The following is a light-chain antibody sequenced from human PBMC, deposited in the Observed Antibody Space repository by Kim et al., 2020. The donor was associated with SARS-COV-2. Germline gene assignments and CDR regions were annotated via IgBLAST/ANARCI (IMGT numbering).Light chain of an antibody. CDR3: LLSYSVPRV. CDR2: DTN. CDR1: TGAVTTGHY. V-gene: IGLV7-46*01. Sequence: QAVVTQEPSLTVSPGGTVTLTCGSSTGAVTTGHYPFWFQQKSGQAPRTLIYDTNNRHSWTPARFSASLLGGKAALTLSGAQPEDEADYYCLLSYSVPRVFGGGTQLTVL. J-gene: IGLJ3*02.